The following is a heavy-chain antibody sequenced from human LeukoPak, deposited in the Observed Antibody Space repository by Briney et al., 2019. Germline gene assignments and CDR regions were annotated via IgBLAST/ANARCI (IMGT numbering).Heavy chain of an antibody. J-gene: IGHJ4*02. CDR2: IYYTGTT. Sequence: KPSETLSLTCTVSGDSTSRYYWSWIRQPLGKGLEWIGYIYYTGTTNYNPSLKSRVTITVDTSKNQFSLRLSSVTAADTAVYYCARDKLGDFWSGFDYWGQGTLVTVSS. CDR1: GDSTSRYY. CDR3: ARDKLGDFWSGFDY. D-gene: IGHD3-3*01. V-gene: IGHV4-59*01.